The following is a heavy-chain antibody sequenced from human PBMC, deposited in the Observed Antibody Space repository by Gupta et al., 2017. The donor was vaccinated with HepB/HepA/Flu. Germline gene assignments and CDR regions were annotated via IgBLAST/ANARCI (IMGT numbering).Heavy chain of an antibody. CDR1: GPTFSSYG. D-gene: IGHD1-26*01. J-gene: IGHJ4*02. V-gene: IGHV3-30*18. CDR3: AKRGEDGSYFAY. CDR2: ISYDGSNK. Sequence: QVQLVVSGGGVVQPGRSLRLACAASGPTFSSYGMHWVRQAPGKELEWVAVISYDGSNKYYADSVKGRFTISRDNSKKTQYLQMNSLRAEDTAVYYCAKRGEDGSYFAYWGQGTLVTVSS.